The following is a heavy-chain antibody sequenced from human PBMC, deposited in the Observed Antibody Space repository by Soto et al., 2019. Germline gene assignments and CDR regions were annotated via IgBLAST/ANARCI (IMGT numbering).Heavy chain of an antibody. D-gene: IGHD5-12*01. Sequence: QITLKESGPALVRPTQTLTLTCSFSGFSLTTRGVAVGWIRQPPGKALEWLALIFWDDDKWYSPSLRSRLTTTEDTSKTQVVLPTTNMDLVDTATYYCAHRSRGYAYYFDQWGQGTLVTVSS. V-gene: IGHV2-5*02. CDR1: GFSLTTRGVA. J-gene: IGHJ4*02. CDR3: AHRSRGYAYYFDQ. CDR2: IFWDDDK.